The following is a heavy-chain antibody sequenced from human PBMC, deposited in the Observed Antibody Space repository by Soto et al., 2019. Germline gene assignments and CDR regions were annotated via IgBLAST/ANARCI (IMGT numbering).Heavy chain of an antibody. Sequence: SETLSLTCTVSGGSISSYYWSWIRQPPGKGLEWIGYIYYSGSTNYNPSLKSRVTISVDTSKNQFSLKLSSVTAADTAVYYCARQNILTGYAPDYWGQGTLVTVSS. CDR3: ARQNILTGYAPDY. CDR2: IYYSGST. D-gene: IGHD3-9*01. CDR1: GGSISSYY. J-gene: IGHJ4*02. V-gene: IGHV4-59*01.